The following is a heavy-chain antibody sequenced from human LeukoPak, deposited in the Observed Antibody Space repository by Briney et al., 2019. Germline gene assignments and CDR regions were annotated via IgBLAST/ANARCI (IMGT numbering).Heavy chain of an antibody. V-gene: IGHV3-7*01. CDR3: ARDRDSSGSWEINFDY. D-gene: IGHD6-13*01. CDR2: IKHDGSEK. J-gene: IGHJ4*02. CDR1: GFTFSSYW. Sequence: PGGSLRLSCAASGFTFSSYWMSWVRQAPGKGLEWVANIKHDGSEKYYVDSVKGRSTISRDDAKNSMYLQMDSLRAEDTAVYYCARDRDSSGSWEINFDYWGQGTLVTVSS.